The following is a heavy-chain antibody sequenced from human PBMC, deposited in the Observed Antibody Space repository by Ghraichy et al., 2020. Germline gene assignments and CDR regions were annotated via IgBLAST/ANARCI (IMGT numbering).Heavy chain of an antibody. Sequence: EGSLRLSCAASGFTFSSYSMNWVRQAPGKGLEWVSSISSSSSYIYYADSVKGRFTISRDNAKNSLYLQMNSLRAEDTAVYYCAILIAAAGRFDYWGQGTLVTVSS. CDR1: GFTFSSYS. J-gene: IGHJ4*02. D-gene: IGHD6-13*01. CDR3: AILIAAAGRFDY. V-gene: IGHV3-21*01. CDR2: ISSSSSYI.